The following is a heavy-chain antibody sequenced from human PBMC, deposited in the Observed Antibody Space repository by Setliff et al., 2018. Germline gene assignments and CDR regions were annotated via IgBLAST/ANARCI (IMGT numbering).Heavy chain of an antibody. CDR2: IHYSGIT. CDR3: VREGYSEYFQD. CDR1: GGSINSGSYF. D-gene: IGHD1-1*01. J-gene: IGHJ1*01. Sequence: SETLSLTCTVSGGSINSGSYFRAWIRQPPGKGLEWIGSIHYSGITTYNVSLKSRVSISVDTSKNQLSLTLSSVTAADTAVYYCVREGYSEYFQDWGRGTLVTVSS. V-gene: IGHV4-39*07.